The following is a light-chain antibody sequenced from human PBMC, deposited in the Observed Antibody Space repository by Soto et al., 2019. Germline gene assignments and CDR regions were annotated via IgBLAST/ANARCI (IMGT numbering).Light chain of an antibody. J-gene: IGLJ1*01. CDR1: SSDVGGYNY. CDR2: EVS. Sequence: QSVLTQPPSASGSPGQSVTISCTGTSSDVGGYNYVSWYQHHPGKAPKLMIYEVSKRPSGVPDRFSGSKSGNTASLTVSGLQAEDEADYYCSSYAGSNNNYVFGIGTKVPVL. V-gene: IGLV2-8*01. CDR3: SSYAGSNNNYV.